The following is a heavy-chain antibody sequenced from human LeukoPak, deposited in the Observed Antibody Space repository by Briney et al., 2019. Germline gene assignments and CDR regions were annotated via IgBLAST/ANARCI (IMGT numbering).Heavy chain of an antibody. D-gene: IGHD3-10*01. J-gene: IGHJ5*02. CDR2: ISSSSSHI. CDR3: ANLEITMVRGP. CDR1: GFTFSSYN. V-gene: IGHV3-21*04. Sequence: GGSLRLSCAASGFTFSSYNMNWVRQAPGKGLEWVSFISSSSSHIYYADSVKGRFTISKDNSKNTVYLQMNSLRVEDTAVYYCANLEITMVRGPWGQGTLVTVSS.